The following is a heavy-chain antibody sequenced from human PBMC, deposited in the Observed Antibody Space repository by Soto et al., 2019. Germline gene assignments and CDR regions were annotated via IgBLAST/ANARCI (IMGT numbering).Heavy chain of an antibody. CDR1: GGSISSGGYS. Sequence: SETLSLTCAVSGGSISSGGYSWSWIRQPPGKGLEWIGYIYHSGSTYNNPSLKSRVTISVDRSKNQFSLKLSSVTAADTAVYYCARSGGGGSSWYYFDYWGQGTLVTVSS. CDR2: IYHSGST. CDR3: ARSGGGGSSWYYFDY. D-gene: IGHD6-13*01. V-gene: IGHV4-30-2*01. J-gene: IGHJ4*02.